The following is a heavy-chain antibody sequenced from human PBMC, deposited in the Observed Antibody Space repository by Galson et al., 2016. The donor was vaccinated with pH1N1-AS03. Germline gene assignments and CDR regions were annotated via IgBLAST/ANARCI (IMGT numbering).Heavy chain of an antibody. J-gene: IGHJ3*02. CDR3: ARGVDNFNVFVFEM. Sequence: SETLSLTCAVSGGSFSGYYWSWVRQPLGRGLEWIGEISHSGSTKYNPSLKSRVAISIHTSKNQFSLTVTSVTAADTAIYYCARGVDNFNVFVFEMWGRGTMVTVSS. CDR2: ISHSGST. CDR1: GGSFSGYY. D-gene: IGHD1-20*01. V-gene: IGHV4-34*01.